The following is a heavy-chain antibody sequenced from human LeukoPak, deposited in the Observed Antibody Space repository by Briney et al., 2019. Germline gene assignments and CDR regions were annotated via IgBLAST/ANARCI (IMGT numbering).Heavy chain of an antibody. CDR3: ASGTALWFGELLYGEAFDI. CDR1: GDSISSYY. J-gene: IGHJ3*02. V-gene: IGHV4-59*07. Sequence: PSDTLSLTCTVSGDSISSYYWSWLRQPPGKGLEGIGYIYYSGSTNYNASLKSRVTISGDTSKNQFSLKLSSLTAADTAVYYCASGTALWFGELLYGEAFDIWGQGTMVTVSS. D-gene: IGHD3-10*01. CDR2: IYYSGST.